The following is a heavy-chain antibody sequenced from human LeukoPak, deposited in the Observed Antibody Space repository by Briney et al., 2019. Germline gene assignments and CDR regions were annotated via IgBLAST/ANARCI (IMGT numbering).Heavy chain of an antibody. CDR1: GFTFSHHG. V-gene: IGHV3-23*01. J-gene: IGHJ4*02. CDR2: VGASGART. D-gene: IGHD5-24*01. CDR3: ARTKEMASISYFDS. Sequence: QPGGSLRLSCAASGFTFSHHGMNWVRQAPGKGLEWVSGVGASGARTYYADSVKGRFTVSRDNSKNMVFLQMNSLRAEDTAVYYCARTKEMASISYFDSWGQGTLVTVSS.